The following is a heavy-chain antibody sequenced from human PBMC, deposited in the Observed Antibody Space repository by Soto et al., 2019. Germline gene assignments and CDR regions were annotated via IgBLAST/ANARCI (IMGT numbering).Heavy chain of an antibody. CDR1: GFTFSSYS. J-gene: IGHJ5*02. CDR2: ISSSSSTI. V-gene: IGHV3-48*01. Sequence: AGGSLRLSCAASGFTFSSYSMNWVRQAPGKGLEWVSYISSSSSTIYYADSVKGRFTISRDNAKNSLYLQMNSLRAEDTAVYYCARHPERIAQIGWFDPWGQGTLVNVSS. CDR3: ARHPERIAQIGWFDP. D-gene: IGHD6-13*01.